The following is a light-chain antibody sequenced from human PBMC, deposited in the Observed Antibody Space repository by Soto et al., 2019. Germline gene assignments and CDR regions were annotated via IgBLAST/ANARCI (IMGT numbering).Light chain of an antibody. CDR1: QSVSSD. J-gene: IGKJ2*01. CDR2: GAS. Sequence: EIVMTQSPATRSVSPGERVTLSCRASQSVSSDLVWYQQKPGQTPRFLIYGASTRAAGIPDRFSGSGSGTDFTLTISSLQSEDFAVYYCQQHNDWPLTFGQGTKLEIK. V-gene: IGKV3-15*01. CDR3: QQHNDWPLT.